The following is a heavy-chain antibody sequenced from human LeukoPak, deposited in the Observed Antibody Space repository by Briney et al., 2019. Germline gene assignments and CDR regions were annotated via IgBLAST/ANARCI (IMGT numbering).Heavy chain of an antibody. D-gene: IGHD5-12*01. J-gene: IGHJ6*02. CDR2: IYPGDSET. CDR1: GYTFTSYW. CDR3: ARMVASTQTSSYYYVMGV. Sequence: GESLKISCKGSGYTFTSYWIAWVRQMPGKGLEWMGIIYPGDSETRYSPSFQGQVTMSADKFIRTAYLQWSSLKASDTAMYYCARMVASTQTSSYYYVMGVWGQGTTVTVSS. V-gene: IGHV5-51*01.